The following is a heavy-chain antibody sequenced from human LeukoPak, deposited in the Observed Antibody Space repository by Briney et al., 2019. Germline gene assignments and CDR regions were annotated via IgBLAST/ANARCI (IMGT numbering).Heavy chain of an antibody. CDR2: IYYSGST. V-gene: IGHV4-31*03. D-gene: IGHD5-18*01. CDR1: GGSISSGGYY. CDR3: ARVEWIQLWYYFDY. J-gene: IGHJ4*02. Sequence: SEPLSLTCTVSGGSISSGGYYWSWIRQHPGKGLEWIGYIYYSGSTYYNPSLKSRVTISVDTSKNQFSLKLSSVTAADTAVYYCARVEWIQLWYYFDYWGQGTLVTVSS.